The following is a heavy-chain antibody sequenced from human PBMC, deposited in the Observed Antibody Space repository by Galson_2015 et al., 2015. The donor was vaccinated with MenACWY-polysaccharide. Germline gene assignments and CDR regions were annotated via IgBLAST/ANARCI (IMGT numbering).Heavy chain of an antibody. CDR3: ARNLGYCSSTSCYAWFDP. Sequence: SETLSLTCTVSGGSISSYYWSWIRQPPGKGLEWIGYIYYSGSTNYNPSLKSRVTISVDTSKNQFSLKLSSVTAADTAVYYCARNLGYCSSTSCYAWFDPWGQGTLVTVSS. CDR1: GGSISSYY. V-gene: IGHV4-59*01. CDR2: IYYSGST. D-gene: IGHD2-2*01. J-gene: IGHJ5*02.